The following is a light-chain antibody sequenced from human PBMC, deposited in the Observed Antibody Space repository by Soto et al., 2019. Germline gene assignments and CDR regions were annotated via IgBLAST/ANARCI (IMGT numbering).Light chain of an antibody. CDR3: SSYARSYPWL. CDR2: DVT. CDR1: SRVVAVYSY. V-gene: IGLV2-11*01. Sequence: QSVLTQPRSVSGSPGQSVTVSCTVTSRVVAVYSYVSWFQQHPGKAPQLLIYDVTKRPSGVPDRFSGSKSGNTAALTISGLQADDDAEYFCSSYARSYPWLFGTGINVTVL. J-gene: IGLJ1*01.